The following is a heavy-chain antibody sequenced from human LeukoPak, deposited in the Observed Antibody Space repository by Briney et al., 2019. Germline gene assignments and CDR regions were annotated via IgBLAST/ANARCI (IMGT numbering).Heavy chain of an antibody. Sequence: GGSLRLSCAASGFIFSSYGMHWVRQAPGKGLEWVAVIWYDGSNKYYADSVKGRFTISRDNSKNTLYVQMNSLRVEDTAVYYCARDREMCYYYGMDVWGQGTTVTVSS. CDR3: ARDREMCYYYGMDV. CDR2: IWYDGSNK. J-gene: IGHJ6*02. CDR1: GFIFSSYG. D-gene: IGHD5-24*01. V-gene: IGHV3-33*01.